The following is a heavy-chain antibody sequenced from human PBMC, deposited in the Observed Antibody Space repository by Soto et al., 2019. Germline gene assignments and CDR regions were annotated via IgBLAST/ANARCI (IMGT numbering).Heavy chain of an antibody. CDR3: ARVGLPAAADLD. CDR1: GFSFSTYW. Sequence: EVQLVESGGGLVQPGGSLRLSCAASGFSFSTYWMSWVRQAPGKGLEWVANIKQDGSEEYYVDSVKGRFTISRDNAKNSLYLHMDSLRAEATAVYYCARVGLPAAADLDWGQGTLVTVSS. J-gene: IGHJ4*02. V-gene: IGHV3-7*04. D-gene: IGHD2-2*01. CDR2: IKQDGSEE.